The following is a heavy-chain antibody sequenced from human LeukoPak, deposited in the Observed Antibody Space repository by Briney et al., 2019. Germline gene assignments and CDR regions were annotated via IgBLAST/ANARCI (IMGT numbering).Heavy chain of an antibody. CDR1: GYTFTGYY. D-gene: IGHD6-13*01. Sequence: ASVKVSCKASGYTFTGYYMHWVRQAPGQGLEWMGWINPNSGGTNYAQKFQGRVTMTRDTSTSTVYMELSSLRSEDTAVYYCARYSSSSQYNWFDPWGQGTLVTVSS. V-gene: IGHV1-2*02. CDR3: ARYSSSSQYNWFDP. CDR2: INPNSGGT. J-gene: IGHJ5*02.